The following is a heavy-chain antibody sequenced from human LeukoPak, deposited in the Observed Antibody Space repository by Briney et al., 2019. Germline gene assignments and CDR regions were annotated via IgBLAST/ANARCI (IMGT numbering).Heavy chain of an antibody. Sequence: GASGKVSCKASGFTFTSSAVQWVRQARGQRLEWIGWIVVGSGNTNYAQKFQERVTITRDMSTSTAYMELSSLRSEDTAVYYCAAGTELRYYGMDVWGQGTTVTVSS. CDR1: GFTFTSSA. CDR2: IVVGSGNT. V-gene: IGHV1-58*01. J-gene: IGHJ6*02. D-gene: IGHD1-1*01. CDR3: AAGTELRYYGMDV.